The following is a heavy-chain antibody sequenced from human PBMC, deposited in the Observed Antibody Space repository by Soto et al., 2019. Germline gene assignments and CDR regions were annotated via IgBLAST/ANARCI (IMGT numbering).Heavy chain of an antibody. J-gene: IGHJ6*02. Sequence: QVQLVQSGAEVREPGASVKVSCKASGYTCTNYGISWVRQAPGQGLEWIGWISAYNGKIDYAQKVQGRITMTTDTSTSTAFMELRSLRSDDTAVYYCARETIPQMYYYGTDVWGQGTTVIVSS. D-gene: IGHD3-16*01. V-gene: IGHV1-18*01. CDR3: ARETIPQMYYYGTDV. CDR2: ISAYNGKI. CDR1: GYTCTNYG.